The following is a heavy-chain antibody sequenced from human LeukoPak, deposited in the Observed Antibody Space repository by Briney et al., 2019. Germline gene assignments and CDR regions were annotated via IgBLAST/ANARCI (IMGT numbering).Heavy chain of an antibody. V-gene: IGHV4-39*01. CDR2: IFYTGST. CDR3: ARQFGSSGYYPQYFHQ. D-gene: IGHD3-22*01. Sequence: SETLSLTCTVSGASISSENSYWGWIRQPPGQGLEWVGSIFYTGSTYHNPSLKSRLTISVHTSKNQFSLRLTSVTAADTAVYYCARQFGSSGYYPQYFHQWGQGALVAVS. CDR1: GASISSENSY. J-gene: IGHJ1*01.